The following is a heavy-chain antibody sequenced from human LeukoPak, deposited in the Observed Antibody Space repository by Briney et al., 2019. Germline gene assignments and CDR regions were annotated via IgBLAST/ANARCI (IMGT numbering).Heavy chain of an antibody. CDR1: GFTFSSYS. J-gene: IGHJ4*02. D-gene: IGHD6-19*01. V-gene: IGHV3-23*01. Sequence: PGGSLRLSCAASGFTFSSYSMNWVRQAPGKGLEWVSAISGSGGSTYYADSVKGRFTISRDNSKNTLYLQMNSLRAEDTAVYYCAKSVAGQQWLVQSLDYWGQGTLVTVSS. CDR2: ISGSGGST. CDR3: AKSVAGQQWLVQSLDY.